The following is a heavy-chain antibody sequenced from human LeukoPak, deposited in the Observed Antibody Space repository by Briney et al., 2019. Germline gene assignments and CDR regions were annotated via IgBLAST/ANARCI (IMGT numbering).Heavy chain of an antibody. CDR1: GGTFSSYA. J-gene: IGHJ4*02. CDR3: ASDITMVRGVTNFDY. CDR2: IIPIFGTA. Sequence: SVKVSCKASGGTFSSYAISWVRQAPGQGLEWMGGIIPIFGTANYAQKFQGRVTITADESTSTAYMELSSLRSEDTAVYYCASDITMVRGVTNFDYWGQGTLVTVSS. V-gene: IGHV1-69*13. D-gene: IGHD3-10*01.